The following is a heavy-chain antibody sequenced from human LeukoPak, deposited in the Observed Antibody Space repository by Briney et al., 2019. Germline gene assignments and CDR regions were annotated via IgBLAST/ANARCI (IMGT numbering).Heavy chain of an antibody. J-gene: IGHJ4*02. Sequence: IPSETLSLTCAVYGGSFSGYYWSWIRQPPGKGLEWIGEINHSGSTNYNPSLKSRVTISVDTSKNQFSLKLSSVTAADTAVYYCARGGGREYDFWSGYYGYYFDYWGQGTLVTVSS. D-gene: IGHD3-3*01. CDR2: INHSGST. CDR1: GGSFSGYY. CDR3: ARGGGREYDFWSGYYGYYFDY. V-gene: IGHV4-34*01.